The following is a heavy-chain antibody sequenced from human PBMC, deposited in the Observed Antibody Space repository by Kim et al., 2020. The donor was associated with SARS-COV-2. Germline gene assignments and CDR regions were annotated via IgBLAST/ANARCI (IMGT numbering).Heavy chain of an antibody. CDR1: GFSFSNYW. Sequence: GGSLRLSCEASGFSFSNYWMSWVRQAPGKGLEWVGKIKGDGSEKFYADSVKGRFTISRDNAEGSMYMEMNSLRAEDTAVYYCARYYCITSSCYMFDYWGQGALVTVSS. J-gene: IGHJ4*02. D-gene: IGHD2-2*02. V-gene: IGHV3-7*03. CDR3: ARYYCITSSCYMFDY. CDR2: IKGDGSEK.